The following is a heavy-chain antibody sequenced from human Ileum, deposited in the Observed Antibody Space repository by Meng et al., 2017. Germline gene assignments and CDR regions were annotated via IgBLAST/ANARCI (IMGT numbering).Heavy chain of an antibody. J-gene: IGHJ4*02. CDR1: GLSVSDKY. V-gene: IGHV3-66*02. Sequence: EVHLVWFGGGLVQPGGSLRLSCAAHGLSVSDKYMSWVRQAPGQGLEWVSVFYYDGNTDYADSVKGRFTISRDNSKNTLYLQMNSLKPEDTGVYYCVRDDGSAPYDYWGPGTLVTVSS. D-gene: IGHD3-10*01. CDR2: FYYDGNT. CDR3: VRDDGSAPYDY.